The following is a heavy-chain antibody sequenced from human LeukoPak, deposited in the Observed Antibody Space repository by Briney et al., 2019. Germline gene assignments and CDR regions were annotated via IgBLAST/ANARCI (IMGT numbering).Heavy chain of an antibody. CDR2: IIPIFGTA. J-gene: IGHJ3*02. CDR1: GGTFSSYA. CDR3: ARDETVDGAFDI. D-gene: IGHD2-21*01. Sequence: ASVKVSCKASGGTFSSYAISWVRQAPGQGLEWMGGIIPIFGTANYAQKFQGRVTITADEFTSTAYMELSSLRSEDTAVYYCARDETVDGAFDIWGQGTMVTVSS. V-gene: IGHV1-69*13.